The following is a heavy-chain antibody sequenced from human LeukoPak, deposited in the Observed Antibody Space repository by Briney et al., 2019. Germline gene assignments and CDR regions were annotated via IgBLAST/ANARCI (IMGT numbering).Heavy chain of an antibody. J-gene: IGHJ3*02. CDR1: GFTFSGSA. CDR2: IRSKANSYAT. Sequence: PGGSLKLSCAASGFTFSGSAMHWVRQASGKGLEWVGRIRSKANSYATAYAASVKGRFTISRDDSKNTAYLQVNSLKTEDTAVYYCTRHPLTGERPHAFDIWGQGTMVTVSS. V-gene: IGHV3-73*01. D-gene: IGHD7-27*01. CDR3: TRHPLTGERPHAFDI.